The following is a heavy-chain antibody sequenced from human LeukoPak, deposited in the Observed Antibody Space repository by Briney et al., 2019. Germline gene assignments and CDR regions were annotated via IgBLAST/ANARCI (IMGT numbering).Heavy chain of an antibody. V-gene: IGHV3-30*02. Sequence: GGSLRLSCAASGFTFSSYGMHWVRQAPGKGLEWVAFIRYDGSNKYYADSVKGRFTISRDNSKNTLYLQMNSLRAEDTAAYYCAKRGVAAAGTPDFDYWGQGTLVTVSS. CDR2: IRYDGSNK. D-gene: IGHD6-13*01. J-gene: IGHJ4*02. CDR3: AKRGVAAAGTPDFDY. CDR1: GFTFSSYG.